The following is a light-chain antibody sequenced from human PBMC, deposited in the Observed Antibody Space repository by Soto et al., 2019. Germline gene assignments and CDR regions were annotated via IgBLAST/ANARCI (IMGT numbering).Light chain of an antibody. CDR2: AAS. V-gene: IGKV1-8*01. Sequence: AIRMTQSPSSFSASTGDRVTITCRASQGISSYLAWYQQKPGKAPKLLIYAASTLQSGVPSRFSGSGSGTDFTLTISRLQSEDFATYYCQQYNSYPITFGQGTQLEIK. CDR1: QGISSY. J-gene: IGKJ5*01. CDR3: QQYNSYPIT.